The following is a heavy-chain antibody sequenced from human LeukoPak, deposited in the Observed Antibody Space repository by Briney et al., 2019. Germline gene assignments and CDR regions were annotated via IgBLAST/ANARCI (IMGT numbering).Heavy chain of an antibody. CDR1: GGSISSYY. J-gene: IGHJ6*04. CDR2: IYYSGSI. CDR3: ARVGGYSSNWYPLNV. Sequence: SETLSLTCTVSGGSISSYYWSWIRQPPGKGLEWIGDIYYSGSINYNPSLKSRVAISVDMSKNQFSLKLTSVTAADTAVYYCARVGGYSSNWYPLNVWGKGTTVTISS. D-gene: IGHD6-13*01. V-gene: IGHV4-59*01.